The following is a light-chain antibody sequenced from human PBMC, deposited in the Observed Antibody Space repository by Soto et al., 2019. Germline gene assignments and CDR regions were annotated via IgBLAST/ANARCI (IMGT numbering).Light chain of an antibody. Sequence: EIVLTQSPGTLSLFPGERATLSCRASQSLITRYSAWYQQKPGQAPRLLIYGASSRATGIPDRFSGSGSGTDFTLTISRLEPEDFAVYSCQQYGTSPTFGQGTRLEIK. CDR2: GAS. CDR1: QSLITRY. CDR3: QQYGTSPT. J-gene: IGKJ5*01. V-gene: IGKV3-20*01.